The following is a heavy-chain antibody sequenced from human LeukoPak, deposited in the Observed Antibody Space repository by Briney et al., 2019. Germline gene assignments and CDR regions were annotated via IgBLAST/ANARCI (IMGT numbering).Heavy chain of an antibody. Sequence: ASVKVSCKASGGTFSSYSISWVRPAPGQGPEWMGGINPIFCSANFAQKFQGRVTNITDEFTSTAYMELSSLSTEGTAVYYFARYLGIAGPGLNWFDPWGQGTLVTVSS. CDR2: INPIFCSA. J-gene: IGHJ5*02. CDR1: GGTFSSYS. CDR3: ARYLGIAGPGLNWFDP. D-gene: IGHD6-13*01. V-gene: IGHV1-69*05.